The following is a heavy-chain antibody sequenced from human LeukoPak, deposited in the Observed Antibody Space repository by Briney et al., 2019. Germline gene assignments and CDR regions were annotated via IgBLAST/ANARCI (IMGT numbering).Heavy chain of an antibody. D-gene: IGHD2-15*01. Sequence: PSETLSLTCTVSGGSISSYYWSWIRQPPGKGLEWIGYIYYSGSTNYNPSLKSRVTISVDTSKNQFSLKLSSVTAADTAMYFCVVVVVPGWFDPWGQGTLVTVSS. V-gene: IGHV4-59*08. CDR3: VVVVVPGWFDP. CDR1: GGSISSYY. J-gene: IGHJ5*02. CDR2: IYYSGST.